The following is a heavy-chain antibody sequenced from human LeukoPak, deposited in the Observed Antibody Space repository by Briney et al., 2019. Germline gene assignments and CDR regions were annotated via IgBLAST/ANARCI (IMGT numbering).Heavy chain of an antibody. CDR2: IIPIFGTA. Sequence: SVKVSCKASGYTFTGYYMHWVRQAPGQGLEWMGRIIPIFGTANYAQKFQGRVTITADESTSTAYMELSSLRSEDTAVYYCARGIAAAIYYMDVWGKGTTVTVSS. D-gene: IGHD6-13*01. J-gene: IGHJ6*03. CDR3: ARGIAAAIYYMDV. V-gene: IGHV1-69*13. CDR1: GYTFTGYY.